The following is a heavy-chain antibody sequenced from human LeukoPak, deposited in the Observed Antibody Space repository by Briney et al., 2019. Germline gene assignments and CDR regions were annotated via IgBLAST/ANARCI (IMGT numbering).Heavy chain of an antibody. J-gene: IGHJ4*02. Sequence: PSETLSLTCSVSNASSISSSYYWGWIRQPPGKGLEWIGSIYYRGRTYYNPSLKIRVTISADTSKNQFSLNLNSVTASDTAVYYCARQKILDDNYDSSGYYVDQWGQGSLVTVSS. V-gene: IGHV4-39*01. CDR1: NASSISSSYY. CDR3: ARQKILDDNYDSSGYYVDQ. D-gene: IGHD3-22*01. CDR2: IYYRGRT.